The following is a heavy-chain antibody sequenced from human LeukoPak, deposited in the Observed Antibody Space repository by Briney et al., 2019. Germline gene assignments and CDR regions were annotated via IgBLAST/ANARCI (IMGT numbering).Heavy chain of an antibody. CDR2: ISSSSSYI. D-gene: IGHD5-12*01. V-gene: IGHV3-21*01. J-gene: IGHJ3*02. CDR1: GFTFSSYR. CDR3: ARDISSGDVDIVAIDAFDI. Sequence: GGSLRLSCAASGFTFSSYRMNWVRQAPGKGREWVSSISSSSSYIYYADSVKGRFTISRDNAKNSLYLQMNSLRAEDTAVYYCARDISSGDVDIVAIDAFDIWGQGTMVTVSS.